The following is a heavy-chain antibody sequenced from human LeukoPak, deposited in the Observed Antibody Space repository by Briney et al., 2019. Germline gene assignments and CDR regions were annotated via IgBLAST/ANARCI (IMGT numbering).Heavy chain of an antibody. V-gene: IGHV4-59*01. CDR1: GGSISSYY. D-gene: IGHD6-6*01. J-gene: IGHJ6*04. Sequence: SETLSLTCTVSGGSISSYYWSRIRQPPGKGLEWIGYIYYSGSTNYNPSLKSRVTISVDTSKNQFSLKLSSVTAADTAVYYCARIRSRGEAARPAAREMDVWGKGTTVTVSS. CDR2: IYYSGST. CDR3: ARIRSRGEAARPAAREMDV.